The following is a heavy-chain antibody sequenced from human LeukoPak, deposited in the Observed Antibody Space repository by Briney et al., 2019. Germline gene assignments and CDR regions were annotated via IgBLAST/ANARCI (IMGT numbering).Heavy chain of an antibody. CDR3: ASGTVGDYALDY. J-gene: IGHJ4*02. V-gene: IGHV3-21*01. CDR2: IWTSSNKI. Sequence: GGSLRLSCAASGLTFRRYNMKWVRQAPGRGREWGSSIWTSSNKIYYTDSVKGRFTISRDNAKNSLSLQVDSLRVEDTAVYFCASGTVGDYALDYWGQGTLVTVSS. D-gene: IGHD4-17*01. CDR1: GLTFRRYN.